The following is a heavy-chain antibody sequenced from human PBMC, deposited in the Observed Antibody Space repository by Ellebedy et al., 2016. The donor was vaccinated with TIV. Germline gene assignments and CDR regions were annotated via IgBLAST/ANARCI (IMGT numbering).Heavy chain of an antibody. D-gene: IGHD3/OR15-3a*01. CDR1: GFTFSSYA. Sequence: GESLKISCAASGFTFSSYAMHWVRQVPGKGLEWVSAMAEYDGRTFYADSVRGRFTISRDNSVNTLFLHLHSLRAEDTAIYYCTKRAEDWGFFDYWGQGARVTVSS. CDR2: MAEYDGRT. J-gene: IGHJ4*02. V-gene: IGHV3-23*01. CDR3: TKRAEDWGFFDY.